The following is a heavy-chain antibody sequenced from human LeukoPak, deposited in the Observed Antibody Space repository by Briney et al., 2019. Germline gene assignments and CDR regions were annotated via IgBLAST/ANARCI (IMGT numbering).Heavy chain of an antibody. V-gene: IGHV3-48*01. J-gene: IGHJ4*02. Sequence: PGGSLRLSCAASGFTFGSSSMNWVRQAPGKGLEWVSYISSSSPTVYYADSVKGRFTITRDNAKNSLYLHMNSLRAEDTALYYCARLCSTTNCSDWGQGTRVTVSS. CDR2: ISSSSPTV. D-gene: IGHD2-2*01. CDR1: GFTFGSSS. CDR3: ARLCSTTNCSD.